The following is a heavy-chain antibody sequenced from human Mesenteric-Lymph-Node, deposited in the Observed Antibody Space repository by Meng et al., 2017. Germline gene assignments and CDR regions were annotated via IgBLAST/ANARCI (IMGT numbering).Heavy chain of an antibody. J-gene: IGHJ4*02. CDR2: IYYSGST. CDR3: ARIEVGTMVN. D-gene: IGHD3-10*01. CDR1: GGSISSSNYY. Sequence: SETLSLTCSVSGGSISSSNYYWGWIRQPPGKGLEWIGNIYYSGSTYYNPSLKSRLTISIDTSKNQFSLKLSSVTAADTAVYFCARIEVGTMVNWGQGTLVTVSS. V-gene: IGHV4-39*07.